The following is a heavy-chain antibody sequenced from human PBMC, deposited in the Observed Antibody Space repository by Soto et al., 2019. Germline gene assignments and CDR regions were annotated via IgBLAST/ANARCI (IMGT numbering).Heavy chain of an antibody. J-gene: IGHJ5*02. Sequence: QVQLQESGPGLVKPSETLSLTCTVSGGSISSYYWSWIRQPPGKGLEWIGYIYYSGSTNYNPSLKSLVTISVDTSKNQFSLKLSSVTAADTAVYYCARVIAVSPGGFDPWGQGTLVTVSS. CDR1: GGSISSYY. D-gene: IGHD6-19*01. CDR3: ARVIAVSPGGFDP. V-gene: IGHV4-59*08. CDR2: IYYSGST.